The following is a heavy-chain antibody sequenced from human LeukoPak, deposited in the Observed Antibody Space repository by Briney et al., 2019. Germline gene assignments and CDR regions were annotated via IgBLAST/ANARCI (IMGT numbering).Heavy chain of an antibody. CDR1: GGSFSGYY. D-gene: IGHD3-3*01. J-gene: IGHJ4*02. CDR2: INHSGST. V-gene: IGHV4-34*01. Sequence: SETLSLTCAVYGGSFSGYYWSWIRRPPGKGLEWIGEINHSGSTNYNPSLKSRVTISVDTSKNQFSLKLSSVTAADTAVYYCARGGLGVVIYRGQGTLVTVSS. CDR3: ARGGLGVVIY.